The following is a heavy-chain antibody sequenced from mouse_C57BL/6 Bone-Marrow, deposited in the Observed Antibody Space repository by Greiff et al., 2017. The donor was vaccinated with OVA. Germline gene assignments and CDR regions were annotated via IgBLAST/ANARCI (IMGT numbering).Heavy chain of an antibody. D-gene: IGHD1-1*01. J-gene: IGHJ1*03. CDR1: GYSITSGYY. CDR3: ARDGSSYWWYFDV. CDR2: ISYDGSN. Sequence: VQLKESGPGLVKPSQSLSLTCSVTGYSITSGYYWNWIRQFPGNKLEWMGYISYDGSNNYNPSLKNRISITRDTSKNQFFLKLNSVTTEDTATYYGARDGSSYWWYFDVWGTGTTVTVSS. V-gene: IGHV3-6*01.